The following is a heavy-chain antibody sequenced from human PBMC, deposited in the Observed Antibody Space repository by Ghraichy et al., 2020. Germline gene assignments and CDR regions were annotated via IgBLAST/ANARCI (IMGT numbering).Heavy chain of an antibody. V-gene: IGHV3-48*02. CDR2: ISGSSSTI. CDR3: VTDGASDYVWETGVFDY. J-gene: IGHJ4*02. D-gene: IGHD3-16*01. Sequence: LSLTCAASGFIFSSCSMNWVRQAPGKGLEWVSYISGSSSTIYYADSVKGRFTISRDNAKNSLFLQMNSLRDDDTAVYYCVTDGASDYVWETGVFDYWGQGALVTVSS. CDR1: GFIFSSCS.